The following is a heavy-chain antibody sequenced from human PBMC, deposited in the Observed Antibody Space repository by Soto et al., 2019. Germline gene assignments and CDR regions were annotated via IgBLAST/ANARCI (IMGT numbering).Heavy chain of an antibody. D-gene: IGHD7-27*01. J-gene: IGHJ4*02. CDR2: MSSNSGDT. Sequence: QVQLVQSGAEIKKPGASVKVSCKASGYTFTSYDINWVRQAPGQGFEWMGWMSSNSGDTGYAQKFQGRVTMNRNTPIRTADMEPSSLRSEDRAIYYCARGPPNWGFDYWGQGNLVTVSS. V-gene: IGHV1-8*01. CDR3: ARGPPNWGFDY. CDR1: GYTFTSYD.